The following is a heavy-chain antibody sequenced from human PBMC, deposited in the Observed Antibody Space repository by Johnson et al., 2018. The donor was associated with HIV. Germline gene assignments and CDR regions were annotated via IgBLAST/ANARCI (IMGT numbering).Heavy chain of an antibody. D-gene: IGHD4-23*01. CDR1: GFTFSSYG. CDR2: IWYDGSNK. CDR3: AKHGYGGNVFDAFDI. J-gene: IGHJ3*02. V-gene: IGHV3-33*06. Sequence: QVLLVESGGGVVQPGRSLRLSCAASGFTFSSYGMHWVRQAPGKGLEWVAVIWYDGSNKYYADSVKGRFTISRDNSKNTLYLQMNSLRAEDTAVYYCAKHGYGGNVFDAFDIWGQGTMVTVSS.